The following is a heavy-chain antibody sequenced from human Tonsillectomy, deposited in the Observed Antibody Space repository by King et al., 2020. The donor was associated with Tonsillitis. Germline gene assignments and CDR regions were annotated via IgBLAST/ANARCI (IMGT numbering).Heavy chain of an antibody. CDR3: ARVPPVAGNKYFFDY. J-gene: IGHJ4*02. D-gene: IGHD6-19*01. V-gene: IGHV4-59*01. CDR2: IYYSGST. CDR1: GGSINSYY. Sequence: VQLQESGPGLVKPSETLSLTCTVSGGSINSYYWGWIRQPPGKGLEWIGYIYYSGSTTNNPSLKSRVTISVDTSKDQFSLKLSSVTAADTAVYYCARVPPVAGNKYFFDYWGQGTLVTVSS.